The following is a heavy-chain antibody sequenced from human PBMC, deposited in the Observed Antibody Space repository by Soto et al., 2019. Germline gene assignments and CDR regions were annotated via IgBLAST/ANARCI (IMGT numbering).Heavy chain of an antibody. J-gene: IGHJ4*02. CDR2: ISAGSSVT. D-gene: IGHD2-2*01. V-gene: IGHV3-23*01. CDR3: AKAPSEMVVAPAPIDY. CDR1: GFPFSSCA. Sequence: PGGSLRLSFAASGFPFSSCAMTWVRQAPGKGLEWVSSISAGSSVTYYADSVKGRFTISRDNSRDTLSLQMDSLRAEDTAVYYGAKAPSEMVVAPAPIDYWGQGTLVTVSS.